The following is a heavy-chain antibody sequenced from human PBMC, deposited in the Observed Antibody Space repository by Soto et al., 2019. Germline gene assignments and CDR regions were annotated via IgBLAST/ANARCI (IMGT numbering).Heavy chain of an antibody. V-gene: IGHV4-34*01. CDR1: GGSFSGYY. CDR2: INHSGST. CDR3: ARGRGPRGSYSKYNWFDP. D-gene: IGHD1-26*01. Sequence: KQSQTLSLTCAVYGGSFSGYYWSWIRQPPGKGLEWIGEINHSGSTNYNPSLKSRVTISVDTSKNQFSLKLSSVTAADTAVYYCARGRGPRGSYSKYNWFDPWGQGTLVTVSS. J-gene: IGHJ5*02.